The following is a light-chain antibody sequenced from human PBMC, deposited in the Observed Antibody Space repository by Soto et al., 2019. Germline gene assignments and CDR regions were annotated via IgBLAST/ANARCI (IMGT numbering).Light chain of an antibody. CDR1: SSDVGSYNL. CDR3: CSYAGRSTLV. CDR2: EGS. Sequence: QSALTQPASVSGSPGQSITISCTGTSSDVGSYNLVSWYQQHPGKAPKLMIYEGSKRPSGVSNRFSGSKSGKTASLKISGLQAEDEAYYSCCSYAGRSTLVFGGGTKLTVL. J-gene: IGLJ2*01. V-gene: IGLV2-23*01.